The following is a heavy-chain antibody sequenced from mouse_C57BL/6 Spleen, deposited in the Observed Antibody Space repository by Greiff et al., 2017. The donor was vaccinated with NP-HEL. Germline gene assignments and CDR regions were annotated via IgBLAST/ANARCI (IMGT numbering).Heavy chain of an antibody. D-gene: IGHD2-3*01. V-gene: IGHV5-9-1*02. CDR2: ISSGGDYI. Sequence: EVKVVESGEGLVKPGGSLKLSCAASGFTFSSYAMSWVRQTPEKRLEWVAYISSGGDYIYYADTVKGRFTISRDNARNTLYLQMSSLKYEDTAMYYCTRDPDGYYYFDYWGQGTTLTVSS. CDR3: TRDPDGYYYFDY. J-gene: IGHJ2*01. CDR1: GFTFSSYA.